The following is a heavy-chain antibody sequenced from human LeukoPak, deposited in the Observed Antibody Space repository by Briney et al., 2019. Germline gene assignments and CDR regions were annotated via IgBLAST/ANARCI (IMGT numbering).Heavy chain of an antibody. CDR2: ISAYNGNT. CDR1: GYTFTSYD. V-gene: IGHV1-18*01. J-gene: IGHJ5*01. D-gene: IGHD6-13*01. Sequence: ASVKVSCKASGYTFTSYDINWVRQAPGQGLEWMGWISAYNGNTNYAQKLQGRVTMTTDTSTSTAYMELRSLRPDDTAVYYCARVGAAAAIWRWFDPWGQGTLVTVSS. CDR3: ARVGAAAAIWRWFDP.